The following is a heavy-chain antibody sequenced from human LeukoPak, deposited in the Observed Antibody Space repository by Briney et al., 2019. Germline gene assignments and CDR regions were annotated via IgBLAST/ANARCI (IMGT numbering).Heavy chain of an antibody. CDR1: GFTLSYYW. Sequence: GGSLRLSCAASGFTLSYYWMSWVRQAPGKGLEWVANIRQDGSEKYYVDSVKGRFTISRDNAKNSLYLQMNSLGAEDTAVYYCARGAGSGSYYKPYYYGVDVWGQGTTVTVSS. J-gene: IGHJ6*02. CDR2: IRQDGSEK. D-gene: IGHD3-10*01. CDR3: ARGAGSGSYYKPYYYGVDV. V-gene: IGHV3-7*01.